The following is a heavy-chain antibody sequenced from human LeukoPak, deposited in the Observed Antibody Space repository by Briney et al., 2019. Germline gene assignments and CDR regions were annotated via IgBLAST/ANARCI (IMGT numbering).Heavy chain of an antibody. V-gene: IGHV4-59*12. Sequence: SETLSLTCTVSGGSISSYYWSWIRQPPGKGLEWIGYIYYSGSTNYNPSLKSRVTISVDTSKNQFSLKLSSVTAADTAVYYCARELSGYYYPYYYYGMDVWGQGTTVTVSS. CDR1: GGSISSYY. J-gene: IGHJ6*02. D-gene: IGHD3-22*01. CDR3: ARELSGYYYPYYYYGMDV. CDR2: IYYSGST.